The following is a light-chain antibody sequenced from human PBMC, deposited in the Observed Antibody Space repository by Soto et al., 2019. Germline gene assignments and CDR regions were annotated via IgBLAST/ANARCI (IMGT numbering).Light chain of an antibody. J-gene: IGLJ1*01. CDR1: SSDVGSYNY. CDR3: SSYTSSSTL. CDR2: EVS. V-gene: IGLV2-14*01. Sequence: QSALNQPASVSGSPGQSITIYCTGTSSDVGSYNYVSWYQQHPGKAPKLMIYEVSDRPSGISSRFSGSKSGNTASLTISGLQTEDEADYYCSSYTSSSTLFGTGTKVTVL.